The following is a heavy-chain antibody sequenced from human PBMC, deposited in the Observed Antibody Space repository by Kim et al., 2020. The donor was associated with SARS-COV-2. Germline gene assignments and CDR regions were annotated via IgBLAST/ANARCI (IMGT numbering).Heavy chain of an antibody. Sequence: GGSLRLSCVASGFTFSNHAMNWVRQAPGKGLEWVSAISAGDFRTYYTDSVTGRFTISRDDSGNTLYLQINSLRAEDTAIYYCARERIGVGAPSDYLDYWGQGTPVTVSS. CDR2: ISAGDFRT. CDR3: ARERIGVGAPSDYLDY. CDR1: GFTFSNHA. D-gene: IGHD1-26*01. J-gene: IGHJ4*02. V-gene: IGHV3-23*01.